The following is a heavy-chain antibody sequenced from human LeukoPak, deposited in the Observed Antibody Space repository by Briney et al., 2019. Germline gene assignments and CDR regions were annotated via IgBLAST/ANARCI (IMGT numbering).Heavy chain of an antibody. CDR2: IYYSGST. CDR1: GGSISSGDYY. CDR3: ARVPVGILRFDY. V-gene: IGHV4-30-4*08. D-gene: IGHD4-17*01. Sequence: SQTLPLTCTVSGGSISSGDYYWSWIRQPPGKGLEWIGYIYYSGSTYYNPSLKSRVTISVDTSKNQFSLRLSSVTAADTAVYYCARVPVGILRFDYWGQGTLVTVSS. J-gene: IGHJ4*02.